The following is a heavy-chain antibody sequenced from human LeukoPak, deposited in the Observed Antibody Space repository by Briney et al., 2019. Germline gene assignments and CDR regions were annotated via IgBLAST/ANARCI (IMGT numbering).Heavy chain of an antibody. V-gene: IGHV3-23*01. Sequence: GGSLRLSCAASGFTFSSYAMSWVRQAAGKGLEWVSTISASGSNTYYSDSVKGRFTISRDNSKNTLYMQMNSLRAEDTAVYYCAKYEVLSGGNWFDPWGQGTLVTVSS. D-gene: IGHD3-16*01. CDR2: ISASGSNT. CDR3: AKYEVLSGGNWFDP. J-gene: IGHJ5*02. CDR1: GFTFSSYA.